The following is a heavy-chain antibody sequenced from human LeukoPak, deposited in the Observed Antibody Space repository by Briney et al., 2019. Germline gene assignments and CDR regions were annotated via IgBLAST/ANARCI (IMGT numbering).Heavy chain of an antibody. D-gene: IGHD3-10*01. CDR2: INAGNGNT. J-gene: IGHJ5*02. V-gene: IGHV1-3*01. Sequence: GASVKDSCKASGYTFTSYAMHWVRQAPGQRLEWMGWINAGNGNTKYSQKFQGRVTITRDTSASTAYMELSSLRSEDTAVYYCARAIYGSGLDNWFDPWGQGTLVTVSS. CDR3: ARAIYGSGLDNWFDP. CDR1: GYTFTSYA.